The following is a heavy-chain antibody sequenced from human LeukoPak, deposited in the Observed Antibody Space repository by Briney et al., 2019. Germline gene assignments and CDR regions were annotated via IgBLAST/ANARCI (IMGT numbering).Heavy chain of an antibody. J-gene: IGHJ4*02. CDR2: ISSSGSTI. Sequence: GGSLRLSCAASGFTFSSYSMNWVRQAPGKGLEWVSYISSSGSTIYYADSVKGRFTISRDNAKNSLYLQMNSLRAEDTAVYYCARGGLVVITSEIDYWGQGTLVTVSS. CDR1: GFTFSSYS. D-gene: IGHD3-22*01. V-gene: IGHV3-48*04. CDR3: ARGGLVVITSEIDY.